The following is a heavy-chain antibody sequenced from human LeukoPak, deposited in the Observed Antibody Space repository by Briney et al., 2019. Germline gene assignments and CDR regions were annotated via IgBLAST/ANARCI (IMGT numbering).Heavy chain of an antibody. Sequence: ASVKVSCKASGYTFTSYDTNWVRQATGQGLEWMGWMNPNSGNTGYARKFPGRVTMTRNTSISTAYMELSSLRSEDTAVYYCARSLARWLQFLGGYWGQGTLVTVSS. J-gene: IGHJ4*02. CDR3: ARSLARWLQFLGGY. CDR1: GYTFTSYD. V-gene: IGHV1-8*01. D-gene: IGHD5-24*01. CDR2: MNPNSGNT.